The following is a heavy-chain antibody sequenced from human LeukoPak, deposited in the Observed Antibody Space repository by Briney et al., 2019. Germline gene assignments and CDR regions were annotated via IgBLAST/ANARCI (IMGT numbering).Heavy chain of an antibody. V-gene: IGHV1-18*01. CDR3: ARRPPSYHDSSGYATESDY. J-gene: IGHJ4*02. CDR1: GYTFTDYG. CDR2: ISAYNGNT. Sequence: ASVKVSCKASGYTFTDYGISWVRQAPGQGLEWMGWISAYNGNTNYAQKLQGRVTMTTDTSTSTAYMELRSLISDDTAVYYCARRPPSYHDSSGYATESDYWGQGTLVTVSS. D-gene: IGHD3-22*01.